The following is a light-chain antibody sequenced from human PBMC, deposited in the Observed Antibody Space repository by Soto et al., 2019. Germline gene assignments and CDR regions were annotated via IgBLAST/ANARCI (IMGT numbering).Light chain of an antibody. V-gene: IGKV3-15*01. Sequence: DIVMTQSPATLSVSPGERATLSCRASQSVSSNLAWYQQKPGQAPRLLIYGASTRATGIPARFSGSGSGTEFTLTISSLQSEDFAVYYCQQYNDWPPYTFGQGTRVEIK. CDR2: GAS. J-gene: IGKJ2*01. CDR3: QQYNDWPPYT. CDR1: QSVSSN.